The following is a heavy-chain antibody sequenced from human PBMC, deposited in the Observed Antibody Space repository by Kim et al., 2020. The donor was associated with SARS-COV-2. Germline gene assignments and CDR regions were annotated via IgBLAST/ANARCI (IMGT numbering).Heavy chain of an antibody. CDR2: INHSGST. D-gene: IGHD6-13*01. J-gene: IGHJ5*02. V-gene: IGHV4-34*01. Sequence: SETLSLTCAVYGGSFSGSYWCWSCQPPGTGLGWIGEINHSGSTNYNPSLKSRVTISVATSKNQFSLKLSSVTAADTAVYYCARGNYGSCWYGRISWFDPWGQGTLVTVSS. CDR3: ARGNYGSCWYGRISWFDP. CDR1: GGSFSGSY.